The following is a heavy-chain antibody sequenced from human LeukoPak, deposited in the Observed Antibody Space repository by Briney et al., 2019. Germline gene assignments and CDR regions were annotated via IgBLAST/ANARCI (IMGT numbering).Heavy chain of an antibody. D-gene: IGHD2-2*01. CDR3: ASDNLSSRAAY. Sequence: SQALSLTCTVSGGSISSGDYYWSWIRQPPGKGLEWIGYIYYSGSTYYNPSLKSRVTISVDTSKNQFSLKLSSVTAADTAVYYCASDNLSSRAAYWGQGTLVTVSS. V-gene: IGHV4-30-4*08. CDR1: GGSISSGDYY. CDR2: IYYSGST. J-gene: IGHJ4*02.